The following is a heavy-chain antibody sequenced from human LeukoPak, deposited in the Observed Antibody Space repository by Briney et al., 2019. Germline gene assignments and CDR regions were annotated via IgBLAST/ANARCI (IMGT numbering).Heavy chain of an antibody. D-gene: IGHD3-16*02. CDR1: GGSISSYY. J-gene: IGHJ4*02. CDR2: IYYSGST. V-gene: IGHV4-59*01. Sequence: KPSETLSLTCTVSGGSISSYYWSWIRQPPGKGLEWIGYIYYSGSTNYNPSLKSRVTISVDTSKNQFSLKLSSVTAADTAVYYCARAPVPRGSYRWTNYFDYWGQGTLVTVSS. CDR3: ARAPVPRGSYRWTNYFDY.